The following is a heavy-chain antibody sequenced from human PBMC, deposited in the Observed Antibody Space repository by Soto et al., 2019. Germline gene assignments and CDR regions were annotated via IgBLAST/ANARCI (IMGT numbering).Heavy chain of an antibody. CDR3: ARNHITMVRGVTGDAFDI. D-gene: IGHD3-10*01. Sequence: QVQLVESGGGVVQPGRSLRLSCAASGFTFSSYGMHWVRQAPGKGLEWVAVIWYDGSNKYYADSVKGRFTISRDNAKNSLYLQMNSLRAEDTAVYYCARNHITMVRGVTGDAFDIWGQGTMVTVSS. CDR1: GFTFSSYG. J-gene: IGHJ3*02. V-gene: IGHV3-33*01. CDR2: IWYDGSNK.